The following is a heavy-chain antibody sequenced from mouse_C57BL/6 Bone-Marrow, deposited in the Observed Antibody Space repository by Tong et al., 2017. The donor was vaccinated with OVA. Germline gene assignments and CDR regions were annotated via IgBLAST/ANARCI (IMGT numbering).Heavy chain of an antibody. CDR3: PSMVRYDAMDY. V-gene: IGHV5-2*01. CDR1: EYEFPSHD. CDR2: INSDGGST. J-gene: IGHJ4*01. D-gene: IGHD2-1*01. Sequence: EVQLQESGGGLVQPGESLKLSCESNEYEFPSHDMSWVRKTPEKRLELVAAINSDGGSTYYPDTMERRFIISRDNTKKTLYLLMSSLRSEDTALYYFPSMVRYDAMDYWGQGTSVTVSS.